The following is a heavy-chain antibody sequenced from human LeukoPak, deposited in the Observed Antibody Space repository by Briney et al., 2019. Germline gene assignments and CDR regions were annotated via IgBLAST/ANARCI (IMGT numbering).Heavy chain of an antibody. CDR2: IIPIFGTA. CDR1: GGTFSSYA. J-gene: IGHJ4*02. D-gene: IGHD6-19*01. CDR3: ATSQSSVAGIVGD. V-gene: IGHV1-69*13. Sequence: SVKVSCKASGGTFSSYAISWVRQAPGQGLEWMGGIIPIFGTANYAQKFQGRVTITADESTSTAYMELSSLRSEDTAVYYCATSQSSVAGIVGDWGQGTLVTVSS.